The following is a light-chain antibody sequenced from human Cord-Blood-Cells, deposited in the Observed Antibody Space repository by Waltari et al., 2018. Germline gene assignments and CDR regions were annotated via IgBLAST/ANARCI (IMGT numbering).Light chain of an antibody. CDR2: WAS. Sequence: DIVMTQAPDSLVVSLGERATINCKSSQSVLYSSNDKNYLAWYQQKPGQPPKLLIYWASTRESGIPDRFSGSGSGTEFTLTISSLQAEDVAVYYCQQYYSTPWTFGQGTKVEIK. V-gene: IGKV4-1*01. CDR1: QSVLYSSNDKNY. CDR3: QQYYSTPWT. J-gene: IGKJ1*01.